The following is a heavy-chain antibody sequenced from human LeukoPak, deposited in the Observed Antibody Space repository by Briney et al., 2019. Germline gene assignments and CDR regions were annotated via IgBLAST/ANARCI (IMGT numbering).Heavy chain of an antibody. D-gene: IGHD5-12*01. CDR3: ARGYSGDDDFFY. CDR2: ISYDGSNK. J-gene: IGHJ4*02. CDR1: GFTFSSYG. V-gene: IGHV3-30*03. Sequence: GGSLRLSCAASGFTFSSYGMHWVRQAPGKGLEWVAVISYDGSNKYYADSVKGRFTISRDNSKNTVSLQINNLRAEDTAVYYCARGYSGDDDFFYWGQGTLVTVSS.